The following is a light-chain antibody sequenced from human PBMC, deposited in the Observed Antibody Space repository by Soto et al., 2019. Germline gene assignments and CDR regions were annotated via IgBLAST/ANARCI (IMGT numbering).Light chain of an antibody. Sequence: DIQMTQSPSTLSASVGDRVTIPCRASQSISSWLAWYQQKPVKAPKLLIYDASSLESGVPSRFSGSGSGTEFTLTISSLQPDDFATYYCQQYNSYWRTFGQGTKVDIK. V-gene: IGKV1-5*01. CDR3: QQYNSYWRT. J-gene: IGKJ1*01. CDR1: QSISSW. CDR2: DAS.